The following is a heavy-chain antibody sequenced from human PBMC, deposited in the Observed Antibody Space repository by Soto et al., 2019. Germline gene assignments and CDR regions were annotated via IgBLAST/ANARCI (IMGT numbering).Heavy chain of an antibody. CDR1: GFTFSSYA. Sequence: EVQLLESGGGLVQPGGTLRLSCAASGFTFSSYAMSWVRQAPGKGLEWVSAISGSGGSTYYADSVKGRFTISRDNSKNTLYLQMNSLRAEDTAVYYCAKFRSIAEDAFDIWGQGTMVTVSS. D-gene: IGHD2-2*01. V-gene: IGHV3-23*01. CDR2: ISGSGGST. CDR3: AKFRSIAEDAFDI. J-gene: IGHJ3*02.